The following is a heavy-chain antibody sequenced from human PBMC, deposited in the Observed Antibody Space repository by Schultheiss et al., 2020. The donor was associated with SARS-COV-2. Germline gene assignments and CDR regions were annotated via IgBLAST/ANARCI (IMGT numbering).Heavy chain of an antibody. J-gene: IGHJ4*02. CDR2: IYYSGST. Sequence: SETLSLTCTVSGGSISSDYWSWIRQPPGKGLEWIGYIYYSGSTNYNPSLKSRVTISVDTSKNQFSLKLSSVTAADTAVYYCARRVVGAVIFDYWGQGTLVTVSS. CDR3: ARRVVGAVIFDY. V-gene: IGHV4-59*08. D-gene: IGHD1-26*01. CDR1: GGSISSDY.